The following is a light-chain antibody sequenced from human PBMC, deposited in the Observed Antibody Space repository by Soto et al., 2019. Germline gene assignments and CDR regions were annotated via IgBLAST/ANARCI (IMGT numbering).Light chain of an antibody. Sequence: EIVMTQSPATLSVSPGERATLSCRASQSVSSNVAWYQQKPGQAPRLLIYSVSTRATGIPARFSGSGSGTEFTLTINSLQSEDFAIYCCQQYNKWPPWTFGQGTKVDIK. CDR2: SVS. J-gene: IGKJ1*01. CDR3: QQYNKWPPWT. CDR1: QSVSSN. V-gene: IGKV3-15*01.